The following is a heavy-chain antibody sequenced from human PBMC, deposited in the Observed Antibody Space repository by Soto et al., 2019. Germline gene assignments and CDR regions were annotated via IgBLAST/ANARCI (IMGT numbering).Heavy chain of an antibody. CDR1: GFTFSSYG. CDR3: TSGAVARGSDWSGP. CDR2: ISYDGSNK. Sequence: GGSLRLSCAASGFTFSSYGMHWVGQAPGKGLEWVAVISYDGSNKYYADSVKGRFTISRDNSKNTLYLQMNSLRVEDTAMYYCTSGAVARGSDWSGPWGQGTLVTVAS. V-gene: IGHV3-30*03. J-gene: IGHJ5*02. D-gene: IGHD6-19*01.